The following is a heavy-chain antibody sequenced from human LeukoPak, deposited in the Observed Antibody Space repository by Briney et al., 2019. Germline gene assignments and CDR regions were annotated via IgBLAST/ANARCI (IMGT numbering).Heavy chain of an antibody. D-gene: IGHD1-26*01. CDR1: GASVSGSPYY. CDR2: IYSSGST. Sequence: SETLSLTCTVSGASVSGSPYYWGWIRQPPGKGLEWIGSIYSSGSTYYNASLQSRVTISIETSKNQISLRLNSVTAADTATYYCAKSGGYGLIDYWGQGTLVTVSS. CDR3: AKSGGYGLIDY. J-gene: IGHJ4*02. V-gene: IGHV4-39*01.